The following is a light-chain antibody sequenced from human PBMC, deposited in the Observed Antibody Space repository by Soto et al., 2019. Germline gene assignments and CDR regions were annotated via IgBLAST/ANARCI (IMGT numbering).Light chain of an antibody. J-gene: IGKJ2*01. CDR3: QQSDSPPYT. CDR2: AAS. V-gene: IGKV1-39*01. CDR1: QSISPY. Sequence: DIQMTQSPSSLSASVGDRVTITCRASQSISPYLNWYQHIPGKAPKLLISAASSLQSGVPSRFSGGGSGTEFTVTISSLQPEDSATYYCQQSDSPPYTFGQGTKLEIK.